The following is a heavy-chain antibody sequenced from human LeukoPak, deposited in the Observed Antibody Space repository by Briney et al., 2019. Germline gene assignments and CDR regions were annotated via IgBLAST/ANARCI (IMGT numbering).Heavy chain of an antibody. CDR2: IYHSGST. D-gene: IGHD6-13*01. CDR1: GGSISSSNW. V-gene: IGHV4-4*02. J-gene: IGHJ5*02. CDR3: ARVGSYTSSWYGLYWFDP. Sequence: SETLPLTCAVSGGSISSSNWWSWVRQPPGKGLEWIGQIYHSGSTNYTPSLKSRVTISVDKSKNHFSLKLTSVTAADTAVYYCARVGSYTSSWYGLYWFDPWGQGTLVTVSS.